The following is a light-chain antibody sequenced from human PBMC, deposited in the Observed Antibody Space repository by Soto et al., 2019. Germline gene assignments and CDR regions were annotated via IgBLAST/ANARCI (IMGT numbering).Light chain of an antibody. CDR2: GTS. CDR3: QQYNNWPYT. V-gene: IGKV3-15*01. CDR1: QSVGRN. J-gene: IGKJ2*01. Sequence: EIVMXQXPXALSVSPGERAALSCRASQSVGRNFAWYQQRPGQAPRVLIYGTSTRATGVPARFSGSGSGTDFTLTISSLQSEDFAVYYCQQYNNWPYTFGQGTRLEIK.